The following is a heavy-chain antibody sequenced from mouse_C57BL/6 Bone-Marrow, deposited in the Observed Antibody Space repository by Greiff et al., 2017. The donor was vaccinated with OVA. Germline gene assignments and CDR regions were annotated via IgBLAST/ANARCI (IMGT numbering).Heavy chain of an antibody. V-gene: IGHV1-18*01. D-gene: IGHD1-1*01. J-gene: IGHJ3*01. CDR2: INPNNGGT. Sequence: EVQLQQSGPELVKPGASVKIPCKASGYTFTDYNMDWVKQSHGTSLEWIGDINPNNGGTIYNQKFKGKATLTVDKSSSTAYMELRSLTSEDTAVYYCARFYYGPLAYWGQGTLVTVSA. CDR3: ARFYYGPLAY. CDR1: GYTFTDYN.